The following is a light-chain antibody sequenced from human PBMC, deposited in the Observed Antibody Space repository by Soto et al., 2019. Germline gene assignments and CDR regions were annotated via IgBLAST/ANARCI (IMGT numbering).Light chain of an antibody. CDR1: QCFSSY. J-gene: IGKJ5*01. Sequence: PGERATLSCRASQCFSSYLAWYQQKPGQAPRLLIYDASKRAAGIPARFSGRGSGTDFTLTISSLEPEDFAVYYCQQRSNWPPVITFGQGTRLEIK. CDR3: QQRSNWPPVIT. CDR2: DAS. V-gene: IGKV3-11*01.